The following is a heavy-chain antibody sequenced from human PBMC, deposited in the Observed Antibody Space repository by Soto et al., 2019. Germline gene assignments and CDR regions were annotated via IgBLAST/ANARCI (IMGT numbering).Heavy chain of an antibody. CDR3: ARDGHYRFDY. CDR2: INNDGSTT. CDR1: GFTFSTYI. Sequence: PGGSLSLSCVASGFTFSTYIIHWVRQAPGKGPVWVSRINNDGSTTHYADSVKGRFTISRDNARNTLYLQMNSLRAEDTAVYYCARDGHYRFDYWGQGTPVTVSS. V-gene: IGHV3-74*01. J-gene: IGHJ4*02. D-gene: IGHD3-10*01.